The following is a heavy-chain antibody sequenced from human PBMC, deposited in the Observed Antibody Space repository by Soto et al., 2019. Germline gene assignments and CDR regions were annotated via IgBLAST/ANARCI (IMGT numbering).Heavy chain of an antibody. D-gene: IGHD5-12*01. CDR2: VWNDETTK. J-gene: IGHJ3*02. CDR1: GFIFGDYG. CDR3: AIIAGTWMDEPLDI. Sequence: QVQLVESGGGVVQPGRSLRLSCATSGFIFGDYGFHWVRQAPGKGLEWLTIVWNDETTKQYAGSVKGRFTISRDNSKNMVYLQMESLTVEDTAVYYCAIIAGTWMDEPLDIWGQWTMVSVSS. V-gene: IGHV3-33*03.